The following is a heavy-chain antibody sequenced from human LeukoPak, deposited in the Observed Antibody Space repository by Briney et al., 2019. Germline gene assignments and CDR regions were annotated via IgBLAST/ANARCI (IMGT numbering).Heavy chain of an antibody. CDR3: ARGSGGRGLYFDC. D-gene: IGHD2-15*01. V-gene: IGHV3-48*03. CDR2: ISISGGTI. Sequence: GGSLRLSCAASGFTFSSYEVNWVRQAPGKGLEWVSSISISGGTIYYADSVKGRFTISRDNAKNSLFLQTNSLRAEDTAVYYCARGSGGRGLYFDCWGQGTLVTVSS. CDR1: GFTFSSYE. J-gene: IGHJ4*02.